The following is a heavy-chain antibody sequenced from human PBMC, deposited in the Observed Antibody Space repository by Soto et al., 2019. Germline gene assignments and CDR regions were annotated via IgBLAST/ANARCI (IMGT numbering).Heavy chain of an antibody. J-gene: IGHJ5*02. V-gene: IGHV4-4*02. CDR2: FYDGGSY. CDR1: DGYISSSNC. Sequence: PSQPQSLTSAVSDGYISSSNCWGLVRQQIGKGLEWIEEFYDGGSYSDSTSLNSRVAISLDKPKNQFTLKLSSVSAADTAVYYCARKYNWSYIGGWFDPRGQGTLVVGSS. D-gene: IGHD1-7*01. CDR3: ARKYNWSYIGGWFDP.